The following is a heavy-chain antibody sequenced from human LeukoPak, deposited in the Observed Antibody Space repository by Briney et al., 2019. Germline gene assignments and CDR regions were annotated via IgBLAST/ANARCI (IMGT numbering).Heavy chain of an antibody. V-gene: IGHV3-74*01. J-gene: IGHJ4*02. D-gene: IGHD3-3*01. CDR2: INTDGSAT. CDR1: GFTFSSYW. Sequence: GGSLRLSCAASGFTFSSYWMHWVRQVPGRGLLWVARINTDGSATNYADSVKGRFTISRDNAKNTLYLQMNSLRAEDAAVYYCAREPFEVSSYWGQGTLVTVSS. CDR3: AREPFEVSSY.